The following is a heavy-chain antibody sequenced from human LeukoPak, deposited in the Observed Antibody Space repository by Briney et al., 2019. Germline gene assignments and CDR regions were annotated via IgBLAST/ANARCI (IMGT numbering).Heavy chain of an antibody. CDR3: ARREPHGDYGGKIRYYYYMDV. V-gene: IGHV4-34*01. CDR1: GGSFSGYY. D-gene: IGHD4-23*01. CDR2: INHSGNT. Sequence: SETLSLTCAVYGGSFSGYYRSWIRQPPGKGLEWIGEINHSGNTSSNPSLKSRVTMSVDTSKNQFSLKLSSLTAADTAMYYCARREPHGDYGGKIRYYYYMDVWGKGTTITISS. J-gene: IGHJ6*03.